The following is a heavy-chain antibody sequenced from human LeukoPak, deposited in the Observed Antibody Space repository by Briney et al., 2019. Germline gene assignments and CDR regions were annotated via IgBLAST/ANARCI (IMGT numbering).Heavy chain of an antibody. CDR2: IYTSGNT. J-gene: IGHJ6*03. CDR1: GVSVSSDNYY. D-gene: IGHD1-26*01. Sequence: PSETLSLTCTVSGVSVSSDNYYWSWIRRPAGKRLEWIGRIYTSGNTNYTPSLKSRVTISVDTSKNQFSLKLSSVTAADTAVYYCARDSSILVGANCYMDVWGKGTTVTVSS. V-gene: IGHV4-61*02. CDR3: ARDSSILVGANCYMDV.